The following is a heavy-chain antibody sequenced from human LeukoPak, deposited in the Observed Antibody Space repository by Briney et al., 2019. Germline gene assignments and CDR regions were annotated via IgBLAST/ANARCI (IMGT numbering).Heavy chain of an antibody. CDR3: ARDPRGEAVAVDYYYGMDV. D-gene: IGHD6-19*01. CDR2: ISAYNGNT. J-gene: IGHJ6*02. CDR1: GYTFTSYG. V-gene: IGHV1-18*01. Sequence: ASVKVSCKASGYTFTSYGISWVRQAPGQGLEWMGWISAYNGNTNYAQKLQGRATMTTDTSTSTAYMELRSLRSDDTAVYYCARDPRGEAVAVDYYYGMDVWGQGTTVTVSS.